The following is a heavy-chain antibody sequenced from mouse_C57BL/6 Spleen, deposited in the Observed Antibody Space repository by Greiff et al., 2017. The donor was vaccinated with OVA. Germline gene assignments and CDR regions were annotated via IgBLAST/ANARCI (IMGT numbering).Heavy chain of an antibody. J-gene: IGHJ3*01. V-gene: IGHV5-2*01. CDR2: INSDGGST. Sequence: DVMLVESGGGLVQPGESLKLSCESNEYEFPSHDMSWVRKTPEKRLELVAAINSDGGSTYYPDTMERRFIISRDNTKKTLYLQMSSLRSEDTALYYCARQGLRGPWFAYWGQGTLVTVSA. CDR1: EYEFPSHD. CDR3: ARQGLRGPWFAY. D-gene: IGHD1-3*01.